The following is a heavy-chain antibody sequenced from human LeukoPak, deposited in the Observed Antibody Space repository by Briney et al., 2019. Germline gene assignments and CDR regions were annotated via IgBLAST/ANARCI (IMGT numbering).Heavy chain of an antibody. D-gene: IGHD3-22*01. CDR2: INPNSGGT. V-gene: IGHV1-2*02. Sequence: ASVKVSCKASGYTVTGYYMHWVRQAPGQGLEWMGWINPNSGGTNYAQKFQGRVTMTRDTSISTAYMELSRLRSDDTAVYYCARDPDYYDSSGYYPYWGQGSLVTVSS. CDR1: GYTVTGYY. J-gene: IGHJ4*02. CDR3: ARDPDYYDSSGYYPY.